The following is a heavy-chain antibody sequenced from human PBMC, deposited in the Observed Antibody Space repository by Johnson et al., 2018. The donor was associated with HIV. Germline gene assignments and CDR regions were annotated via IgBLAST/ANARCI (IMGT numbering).Heavy chain of an antibody. J-gene: IGHJ3*02. CDR2: IKSDGSEK. CDR3: ARGGYCGGGRCYSIHAFDI. D-gene: IGHD2-15*01. CDR1: GFTFSSYW. Sequence: VQLVESGGGVVQPGRSLRLSCTASGFTFSSYWMNWVRQAPGKGLEWVANIKSDGSEKHFVDSVKGRFTIYRDNAKNSLYMQMSSLRAGDTAMYYCARGGYCGGGRCYSIHAFDIWGQGTMVTVSS. V-gene: IGHV3-7*04.